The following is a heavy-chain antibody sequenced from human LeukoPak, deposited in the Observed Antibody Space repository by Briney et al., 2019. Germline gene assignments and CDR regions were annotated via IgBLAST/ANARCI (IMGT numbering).Heavy chain of an antibody. V-gene: IGHV4-34*01. J-gene: IGHJ6*04. CDR3: GRRGNGKMDV. D-gene: IGHD1-1*01. Sequence: SETLSLTCAVYGGSFSGYYWSWIRQPPGKGLEWIGEINHSGGTNYNPSLKSRVTISVDTSKNQFSLQLHSVTPEDTAVYYCGRRGNGKMDVWGKGTTVTVSS. CDR1: GGSFSGYY. CDR2: INHSGGT.